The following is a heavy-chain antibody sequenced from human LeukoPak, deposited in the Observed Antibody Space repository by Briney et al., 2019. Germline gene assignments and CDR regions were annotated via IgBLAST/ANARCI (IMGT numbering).Heavy chain of an antibody. Sequence: GGPLRLSCAVSGITLSNYGMSWVRQAPGKGLEWVAGISDSGGSTNYADSVKDRFTISRDNPKNTLYLQMNSLRAEDTAVYFCAKRGVVIRVILVGFHKEAYYFDSWGQGALVTVSS. J-gene: IGHJ4*02. D-gene: IGHD3-22*01. V-gene: IGHV3-23*01. CDR1: GITLSNYG. CDR2: ISDSGGST. CDR3: AKRGVVIRVILVGFHKEAYYFDS.